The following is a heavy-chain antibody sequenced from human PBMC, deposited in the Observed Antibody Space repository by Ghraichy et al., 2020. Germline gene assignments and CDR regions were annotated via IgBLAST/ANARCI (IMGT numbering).Heavy chain of an antibody. Sequence: GGSLRLSCAASGFSFSTTGMSWVRQAPGRGPEWVSSLSSSGGETYYGDSVKGRFTVSRDNSKNTLYLQMNSLTVEDTAVFYCVKIGVMGLWYFDLWGRGTLVRVSS. V-gene: IGHV3-23*01. J-gene: IGHJ2*01. D-gene: IGHD3-16*01. CDR1: GFSFSTTG. CDR2: LSSSGGET. CDR3: VKIGVMGLWYFDL.